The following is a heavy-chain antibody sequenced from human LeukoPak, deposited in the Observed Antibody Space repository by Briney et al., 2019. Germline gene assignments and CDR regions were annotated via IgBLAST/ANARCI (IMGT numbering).Heavy chain of an antibody. CDR2: INTNTGNP. D-gene: IGHD3-10*01. CDR3: ARGPDSLWFGEFTNFYYFDY. V-gene: IGHV7-4-1*02. J-gene: IGHJ4*02. Sequence: VASVKVSCKASGYTFTSYAMNWVRQAPGQGLEWMGWINTNTGNPTYAQGFTGRFVFSLDTSVSTAYLQISSLKAEDTAVYYCARGPDSLWFGEFTNFYYFDYWGQGTLVTVSS. CDR1: GYTFTSYA.